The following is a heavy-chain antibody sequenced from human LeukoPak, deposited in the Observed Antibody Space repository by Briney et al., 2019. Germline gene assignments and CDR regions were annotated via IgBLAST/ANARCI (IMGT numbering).Heavy chain of an antibody. Sequence: GSLRLSCAASGFTFSGSAMHWVRQAPGKGLEWVGRIRSKANSYATAYAASVKGRFTISRDDSKNTAYLQMNSRKTEDTAVYYCIPGGDFDYWGQGTLVTVSS. D-gene: IGHD1-14*01. J-gene: IGHJ4*02. CDR2: IRSKANSYAT. CDR1: GFTFSGSA. V-gene: IGHV3-73*01. CDR3: IPGGDFDY.